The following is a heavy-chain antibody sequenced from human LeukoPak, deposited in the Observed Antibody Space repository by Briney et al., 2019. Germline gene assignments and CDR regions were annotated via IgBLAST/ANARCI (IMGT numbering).Heavy chain of an antibody. J-gene: IGHJ5*02. Sequence: GGSLRLSCAASGFTFSSYSMNWVRQAPGKGLEWVSSISSSSSYIYYADSVKGRFTISRDNAKNSLYLQMNSLRAEDTAVYYCARDPIGWSIAARPPVGWFDPWGQGTLVTVSS. V-gene: IGHV3-21*01. CDR2: ISSSSSYI. CDR3: ARDPIGWSIAARPPVGWFDP. CDR1: GFTFSSYS. D-gene: IGHD6-6*01.